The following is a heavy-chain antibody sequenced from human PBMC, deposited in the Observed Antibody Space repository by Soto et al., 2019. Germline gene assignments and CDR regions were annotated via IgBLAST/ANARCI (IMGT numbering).Heavy chain of an antibody. V-gene: IGHV1-69*02. J-gene: IGHJ4*02. Sequence: QVQLVQSGAEVKKPGSSVKVSCKASGGTFSSYTISWVRQAPGQGLEWMGRIIPILGIANYAQKFQGRVTSTADKSTSTAYMELSSLRSEDTAVYYCARTNDYGDQNSDYWGQGTLVTVSS. CDR2: IIPILGIA. CDR1: GGTFSSYT. D-gene: IGHD4-17*01. CDR3: ARTNDYGDQNSDY.